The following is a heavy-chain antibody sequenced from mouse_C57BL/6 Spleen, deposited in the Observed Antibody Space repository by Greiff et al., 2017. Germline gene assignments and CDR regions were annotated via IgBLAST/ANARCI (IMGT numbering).Heavy chain of an antibody. Sequence: QVQLQQPGAELVRPGSSVKLSCKASGFTFTSYWMDWVKQRPGQGLEWIGNIYPSDSETHYNKKFEDKATLTVDKSSSTAYMQLSSLTSEVSAVYYCAREASWFAYWGQGTLVTVSA. CDR1: GFTFTSYW. V-gene: IGHV1-61*01. CDR2: IYPSDSET. CDR3: AREASWFAY. J-gene: IGHJ3*01.